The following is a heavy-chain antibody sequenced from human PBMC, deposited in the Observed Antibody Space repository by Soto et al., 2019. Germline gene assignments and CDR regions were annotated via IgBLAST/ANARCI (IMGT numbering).Heavy chain of an antibody. Sequence: GGSLRLSCAASGFTFSSYSMNWVRQAPGKGLEWVSYISSSSSTIYYADSVKGRFTISRDNAKNSLYLQMNSLRAEDTAVYYCARVVPAAPFDYWGQGTLVTVSS. J-gene: IGHJ4*02. V-gene: IGHV3-48*01. CDR1: GFTFSSYS. CDR2: ISSSSSTI. CDR3: ARVVPAAPFDY. D-gene: IGHD2-2*01.